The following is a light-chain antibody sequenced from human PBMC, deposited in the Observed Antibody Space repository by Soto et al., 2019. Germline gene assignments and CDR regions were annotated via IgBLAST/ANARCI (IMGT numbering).Light chain of an antibody. V-gene: IGKV1-39*01. CDR2: AAA. J-gene: IGKJ3*01. CDR1: QSISSY. Sequence: DIQMTQSPSSLSASVGDRVTITCRASQSISSYLNWYQQKPGKVPKLLMYAAASLQSGVPSRFSGSGSGTDFTLTISSLQPEDFATYYCQQSYSISFTFGPGTKVDIK. CDR3: QQSYSISFT.